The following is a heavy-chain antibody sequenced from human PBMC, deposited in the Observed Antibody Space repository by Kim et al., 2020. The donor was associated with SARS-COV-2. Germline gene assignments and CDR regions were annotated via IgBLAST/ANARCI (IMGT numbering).Heavy chain of an antibody. D-gene: IGHD2-2*01. Sequence: SLESRVTISIDTSRNQVSLKLSSMTAADTAVYYCARVKRYQLLSDQNWFDPWGQGTLVTVSS. CDR3: ARVKRYQLLSDQNWFDP. V-gene: IGHV4-31*02. J-gene: IGHJ5*02.